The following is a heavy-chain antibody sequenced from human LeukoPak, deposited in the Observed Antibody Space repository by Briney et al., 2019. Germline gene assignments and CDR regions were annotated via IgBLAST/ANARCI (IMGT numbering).Heavy chain of an antibody. J-gene: IGHJ4*02. V-gene: IGHV4-59*01. CDR3: ARVGEVGIINY. CDR1: GGSISSYY. Sequence: SETLSLTCTVSGGSISSYYWSWIRQPPGKGLEWIGYIYYSGSTNYNPSLKSRVTISVDTSKNQFSLKLSSVTAADTAVYYCARVGEVGIINYWGQGTLVTVSS. D-gene: IGHD3-10*01. CDR2: IYYSGST.